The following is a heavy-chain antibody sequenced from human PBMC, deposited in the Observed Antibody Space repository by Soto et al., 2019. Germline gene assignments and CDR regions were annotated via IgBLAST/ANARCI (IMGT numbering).Heavy chain of an antibody. V-gene: IGHV3-23*01. J-gene: IGHJ4*02. D-gene: IGHD2-21*01. CDR2: ISGSSGEK. Sequence: EVQLLESGGGLVQPGGSLRLSCAASGFAFSTFPMNWVRQPPGKGLEWVSTISGSSGEKYYAASVKGRFTISRDNSKNTLYLQMHSLRAEDTAVYYCAKDPLEPWGGAYFDYWGQGTLVTVSS. CDR1: GFAFSTFP. CDR3: AKDPLEPWGGAYFDY.